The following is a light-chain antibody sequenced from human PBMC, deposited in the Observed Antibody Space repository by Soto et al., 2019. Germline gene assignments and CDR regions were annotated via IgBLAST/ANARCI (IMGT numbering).Light chain of an antibody. J-gene: IGLJ3*02. V-gene: IGLV2-14*03. CDR1: FGGYNS. CDR3: SSFTTTSRV. Sequence: QSALTQPASVSGSPGQSITISCTVNFGGYNSVSWYQQHPGNAPKLMIYDVSHRPSGVSSRFSGSKSGNTASLTISRLQADDEADYYCSSFTTTSRVFGGGTQLTVL. CDR2: DVS.